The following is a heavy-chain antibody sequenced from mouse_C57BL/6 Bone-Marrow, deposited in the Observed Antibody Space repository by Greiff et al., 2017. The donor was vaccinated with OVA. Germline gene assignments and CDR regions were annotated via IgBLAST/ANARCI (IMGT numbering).Heavy chain of an antibody. Sequence: QVQLQQSGAELVRPGASVTLSCKASGYTFTDSEMPWVKQTPVHGLEWIGAIDPETGGTAYTQKFKGKAILTADKSSSTDYMELGSLTSEDSDVYYCTSYDGYYVAWFAYWGQGTLVTVSA. D-gene: IGHD2-3*01. V-gene: IGHV1-15*01. J-gene: IGHJ3*01. CDR3: TSYDGYYVAWFAY. CDR2: IDPETGGT. CDR1: GYTFTDSE.